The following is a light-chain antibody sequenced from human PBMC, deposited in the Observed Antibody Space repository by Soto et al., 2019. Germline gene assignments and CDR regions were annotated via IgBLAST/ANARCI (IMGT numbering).Light chain of an antibody. J-gene: IGKJ4*01. CDR2: GAS. CDR1: QDISTL. V-gene: IGKV1D-12*01. Sequence: DIQMTQSPSSVSASIGDTVTITCRASQDISTLLAWYQQKPGKAPKLLIYGASTLESGVPSRFSDRGSGTDFTLTISSLQPEDFATYFCQQADSFPLTFGGGTKVDNK. CDR3: QQADSFPLT.